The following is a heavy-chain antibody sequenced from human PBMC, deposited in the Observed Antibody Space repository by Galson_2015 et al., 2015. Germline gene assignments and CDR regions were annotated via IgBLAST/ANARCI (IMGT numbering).Heavy chain of an antibody. CDR2: INHSGST. CDR1: GGSFSGYY. D-gene: IGHD5-18*01. V-gene: IGHV4-34*01. CDR3: ARRGGYSYGLYYFDY. J-gene: IGHJ4*02. Sequence: SETLSLTCAVYGGSFSGYYWSWIRQPPGKGLEWIGEINHSGSTNYNPSLKSRVTISVDTSKNQFSLKLSSVTAADTAVYYCARRGGYSYGLYYFDYWGQGTLVTVSS.